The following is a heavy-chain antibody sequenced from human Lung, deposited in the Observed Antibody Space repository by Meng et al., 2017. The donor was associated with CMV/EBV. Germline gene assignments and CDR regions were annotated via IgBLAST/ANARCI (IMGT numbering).Heavy chain of an antibody. Sequence: ESXKISXAASGFTFNNYWMHWVRQAPGKGLVWVSRINGDGSSTTYADSVKGRFTISRDNAKNTLYLQMNSLRAEDTAVYYCARGCTNTNCYKSDFDYWGQGXLVTVSS. D-gene: IGHD2-2*02. CDR3: ARGCTNTNCYKSDFDY. V-gene: IGHV3-74*01. CDR1: GFTFNNYW. CDR2: INGDGSST. J-gene: IGHJ4*02.